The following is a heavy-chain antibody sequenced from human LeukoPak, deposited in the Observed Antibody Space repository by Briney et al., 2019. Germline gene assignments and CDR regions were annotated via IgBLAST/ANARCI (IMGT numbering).Heavy chain of an antibody. CDR1: GGSFSGYS. CDR3: ARGTAVAGIDY. Sequence: SETLSLTCAVYGGSFSGYSWSWIREPPGKGLEWIGEINHSGSTNYNPSLKSRVTISVDTSKNQFSLKLSSVTAADTAVYYCARGTAVAGIDYWGQGTLVTVSS. CDR2: INHSGST. D-gene: IGHD6-19*01. J-gene: IGHJ4*02. V-gene: IGHV4-34*01.